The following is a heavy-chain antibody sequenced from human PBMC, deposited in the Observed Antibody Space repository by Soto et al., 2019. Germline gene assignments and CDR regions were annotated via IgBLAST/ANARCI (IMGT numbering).Heavy chain of an antibody. CDR2: ISAYNGNT. Sequence: GASVKVSCKASGYTFTSYGISWVRQAPGQGLEWMGWISAYNGNTNYAQKLQGRVTMTTDTSTSTAYMELRSLRSDDTAVYYCARDSTVHDFWSGYAGDGYYYGMDVWGQGTTVTVSS. CDR1: GYTFTSYG. V-gene: IGHV1-18*01. J-gene: IGHJ6*02. D-gene: IGHD3-3*01. CDR3: ARDSTVHDFWSGYAGDGYYYGMDV.